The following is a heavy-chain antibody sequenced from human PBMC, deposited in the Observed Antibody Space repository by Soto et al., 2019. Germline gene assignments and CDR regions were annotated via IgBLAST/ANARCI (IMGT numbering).Heavy chain of an antibody. D-gene: IGHD3-22*01. V-gene: IGHV1-69*06. CDR2: IIPIFGTA. CDR3: XXXXXXXSAYYYWYLGL. CDR1: EDTFRNYA. Sequence: QVELVQSGAEVKKPGSSVKVSCQASEDTFRNYAISWVRQAPGQGLEWMGGIIPIFGTANYAQKFQGRVTITADTSANTVYLELSSLRSEDTAVYXXXXXXXXXSAYYYWYLGLWGRGTLVT. J-gene: IGHJ2*01.